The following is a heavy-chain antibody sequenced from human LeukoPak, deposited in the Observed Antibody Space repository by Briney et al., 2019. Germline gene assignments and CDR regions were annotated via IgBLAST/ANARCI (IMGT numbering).Heavy chain of an antibody. J-gene: IGHJ5*02. D-gene: IGHD2-21*02. CDR1: GASISSYY. Sequence: SETLSLTCTVSGASISSYYWNWIRQPPGKGLEWIGYIYYSANTNYNPSLKSRVTMSVDKSKNQFSLKLSSVTAADTAVYYCARRDIGGFDPWGQGTLVTVSS. CDR3: ARRDIGGFDP. V-gene: IGHV4-59*08. CDR2: IYYSANT.